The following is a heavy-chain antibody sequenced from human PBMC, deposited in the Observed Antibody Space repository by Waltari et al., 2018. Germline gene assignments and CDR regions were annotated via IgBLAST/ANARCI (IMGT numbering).Heavy chain of an antibody. V-gene: IGHV1-18*01. J-gene: IGHJ4*02. CDR2: ISGYNGDT. CDR1: GYTFNNYG. D-gene: IGHD3-22*01. Sequence: QVQLVQSGAEVKKPGASVKVSCKASGYTFNNYGVAWVRQAPGQGLEWMGWISGYNGDTKFAQKFQDRLTMTTDISTDTAYMELRSLRSDDTAVYYCARLYDNSYYNYASDYWGQGTLVTVSS. CDR3: ARLYDNSYYNYASDY.